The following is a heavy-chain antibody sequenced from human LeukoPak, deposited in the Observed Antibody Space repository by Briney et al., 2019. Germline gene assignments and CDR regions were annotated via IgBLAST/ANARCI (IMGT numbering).Heavy chain of an antibody. CDR2: ITAGGRT. V-gene: IGHV3-23*01. CDR1: GFMFNNYA. CDR3: ARVPDFWSGYYITYYYYGMDV. Sequence: GGSLRLSCAASGFMFNNYAMSWVRQLPEKGLEWVSSITAGGRTYYADSVKGRFTASRDPSKDILFLQLTNLRAEDTAVYYCARVPDFWSGYYITYYYYGMDVWGQGTTVTVSS. J-gene: IGHJ6*02. D-gene: IGHD3-3*01.